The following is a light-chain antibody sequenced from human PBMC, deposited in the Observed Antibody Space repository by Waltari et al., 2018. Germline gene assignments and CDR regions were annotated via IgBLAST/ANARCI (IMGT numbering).Light chain of an antibody. CDR1: SGHSHYA. J-gene: IGLJ3*02. CDR3: QTWGTGVRV. V-gene: IGLV4-69*01. Sequence: QLVLTQSPSASASLGASVKLTCTLSSGHSHYAIAWHQQHPDKGPCYLMKVNSDGSHTKEDGIPDRLSGSSSGAERYLTISSLQSDDEADYCCQTWGTGVRVFGGGTKLTVL. CDR2: VNSDGSH.